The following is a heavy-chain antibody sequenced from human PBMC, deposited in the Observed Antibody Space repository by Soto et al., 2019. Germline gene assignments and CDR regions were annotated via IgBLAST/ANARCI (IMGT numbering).Heavy chain of an antibody. CDR3: ARDADTAMVTGSYFDY. V-gene: IGHV4-31*03. CDR2: IYYSGST. Sequence: SETLSLTRTVSGGSISRGGYYWSWIRQHPGKGLEWIGYIYYSGSTYYNPSLKSRVTISVDTSKNQFSLKLSSVTAADTAVYYCARDADTAMVTGSYFDYWGQGTLVTVSS. D-gene: IGHD5-18*01. J-gene: IGHJ4*02. CDR1: GGSISRGGYY.